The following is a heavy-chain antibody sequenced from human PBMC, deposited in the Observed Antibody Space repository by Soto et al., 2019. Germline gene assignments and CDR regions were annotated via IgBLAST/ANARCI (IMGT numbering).Heavy chain of an antibody. V-gene: IGHV4-59*01. CDR2: IYYSEST. J-gene: IGHJ3*02. CDR1: GGSISSYY. CDR3: ARSVRGSAFDI. Sequence: SETLSLTCTVSGGSISSYYWSWIRQPPGKGLEWTGYIYYSESTNYNPSLKSRVTISVDTSKNQFSLKLSSVTAADTAVYYCARSVRGSAFDIWGQGTMVTVSS. D-gene: IGHD3-16*01.